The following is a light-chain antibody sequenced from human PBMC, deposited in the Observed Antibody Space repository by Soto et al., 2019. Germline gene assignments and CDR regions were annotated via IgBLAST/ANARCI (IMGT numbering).Light chain of an antibody. CDR1: QSVNIY. J-gene: IGKJ4*01. CDR2: DAS. V-gene: IGKV3D-15*01. CDR3: QQYDDWLRLT. Sequence: EIVMTQSPATLSVSPGERATISCRASQSVNIYLAWYQQKHGQAPRLLIFDASYRATGIPARCSGSGSGTEFNLTISSLQSEDVAVYFCQQYDDWLRLTFGGGTKVEIK.